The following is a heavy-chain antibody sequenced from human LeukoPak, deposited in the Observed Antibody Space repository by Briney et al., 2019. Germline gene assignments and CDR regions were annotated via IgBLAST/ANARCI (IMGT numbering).Heavy chain of an antibody. CDR2: ISGNGYNT. V-gene: IGHV3-23*01. D-gene: IGHD2-15*01. CDR3: AKVNWCGASCADA. CDR1: GFTFSSDD. J-gene: IGHJ4*02. Sequence: GGSLRLSCAASGFTFSSDDLNWVRQAPGKGLEWVSGISGNGYNTYYADSVKGRFTISRDNSKNTLSLQMNSLRAEDTAVYYCAKVNWCGASCADAWGQGTLATVSS.